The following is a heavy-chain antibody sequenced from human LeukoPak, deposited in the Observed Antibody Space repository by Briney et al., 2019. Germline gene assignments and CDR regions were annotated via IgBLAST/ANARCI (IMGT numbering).Heavy chain of an antibody. CDR1: GYSFTSYW. J-gene: IGHJ6*04. CDR3: SRWGAITSPGSDYGMDG. CDR2: IYSGDSDT. D-gene: IGHD1-26*01. V-gene: IGHV5-51*01. Sequence: GGALEISFQGSGYSFTSYWLGWVRPMPGKGLEWMGIIYSGDSDTRYSPSFQGQVTISAEKAISTAYLQRSSLKASDTAMYYCSRWGAITSPGSDYGMDGWGKGTTVTVSS.